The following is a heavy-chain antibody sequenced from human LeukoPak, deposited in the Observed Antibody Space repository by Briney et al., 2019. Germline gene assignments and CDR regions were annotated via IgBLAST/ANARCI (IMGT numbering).Heavy chain of an antibody. Sequence: PSQTLSLTCTVSGGSISSGGYYWSWIRQHPEKGLEWIGYIYYSGSTYYNPSLKSRVTISVDTSKNQFSLKLSSVTAADTAVYYCASNHHGDWRYFDLWGRGTLVTVSS. V-gene: IGHV4-31*03. CDR2: IYYSGST. D-gene: IGHD4-17*01. CDR1: GGSISSGGYY. J-gene: IGHJ2*01. CDR3: ASNHHGDWRYFDL.